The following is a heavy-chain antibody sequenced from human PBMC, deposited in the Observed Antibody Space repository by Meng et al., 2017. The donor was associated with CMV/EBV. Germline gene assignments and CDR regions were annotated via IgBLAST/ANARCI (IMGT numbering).Heavy chain of an antibody. CDR2: ISAYNGNT. CDR3: ARDAVVPADAPFHY. D-gene: IGHD2-2*01. Sequence: VQSGAEVKKPGASVKVYCKASGYTFTSYGMSWVRQAPGQGLEWMGWISAYNGNTNYAQKLQGRVTMTTDTSTSTAYMELRSLRSDDTAVYYCARDAVVPADAPFHYWGQGTLVTVSS. CDR1: GYTFTSYG. J-gene: IGHJ4*02. V-gene: IGHV1-18*01.